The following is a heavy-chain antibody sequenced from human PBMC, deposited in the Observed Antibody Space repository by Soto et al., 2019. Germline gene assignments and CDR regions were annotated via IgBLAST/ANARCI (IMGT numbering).Heavy chain of an antibody. CDR1: GFTFSDYY. V-gene: IGHV3-23*01. D-gene: IGHD1-26*01. CDR2: ISGSGGST. Sequence: PGGSLRLSCAASGFTFSDYYMSWIRQAPGKGLEWVSAISGSGGSTYYADSVKGRFTISRDNSKNTLYLQMNSLRAEDTAVYYCASGPYSGNYFPFDYWGQGTQVTVSS. J-gene: IGHJ4*02. CDR3: ASGPYSGNYFPFDY.